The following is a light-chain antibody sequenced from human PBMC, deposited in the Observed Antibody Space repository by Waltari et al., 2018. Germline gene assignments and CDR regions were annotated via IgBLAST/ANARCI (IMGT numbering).Light chain of an antibody. Sequence: SYVLTQPPSVSVAPGQTAAMTCGGHNIGGKSVHWYQQKAGQAPILVVYDASYRPSGIPERFSGSNSGNTATLTISRVEAGDAADYYCQVWDSSSDHQVFGGGTKLTVL. J-gene: IGLJ3*02. V-gene: IGLV3-21*02. CDR2: DAS. CDR3: QVWDSSSDHQV. CDR1: NIGGKS.